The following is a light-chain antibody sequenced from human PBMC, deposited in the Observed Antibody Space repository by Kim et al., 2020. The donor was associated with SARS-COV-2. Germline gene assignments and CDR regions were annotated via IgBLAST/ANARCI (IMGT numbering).Light chain of an antibody. CDR2: YDS. J-gene: IGLJ2*01. V-gene: IGLV3-21*04. CDR1: NIGDKS. CDR3: QVWDSSSDHVV. Sequence: PGKTATITGGGNNIGDKSVHWYQQKPGQAPLLVLYYDSDRPSGIPERFSGSNSGNTATLTISRVEAGDEADYYCQVWDSSSDHVVFGGGTQLTVL.